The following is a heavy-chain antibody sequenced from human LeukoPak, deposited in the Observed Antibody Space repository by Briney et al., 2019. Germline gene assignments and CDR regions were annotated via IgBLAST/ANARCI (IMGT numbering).Heavy chain of an antibody. CDR1: GGSINNYY. Sequence: PSETLSLTCTVSGGSINNYYWTWIRQPPGKGLECIGYVYYTGSTYYNPSLKSRVTISVDTSKNQFSLKLNSVTVADTAVYYCARDSSTVTTRHFDYWGQGTLVTVSS. CDR2: VYYTGST. D-gene: IGHD4-17*01. V-gene: IGHV4-59*01. J-gene: IGHJ4*02. CDR3: ARDSSTVTTRHFDY.